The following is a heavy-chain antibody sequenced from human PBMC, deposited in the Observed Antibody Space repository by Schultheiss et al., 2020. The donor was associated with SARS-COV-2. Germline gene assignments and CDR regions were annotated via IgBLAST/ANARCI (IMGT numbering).Heavy chain of an antibody. J-gene: IGHJ4*02. CDR1: GGSISSGSYY. Sequence: SQTLSLTCTVSGGSISSGSYYWSWIRQPAGKGLEWIGRIYTSGSTNYNPSLKSRVTISVDRSKNQFSLKLTSVTAADTAVYYCARDNCVGDCYAFDYWGQGTLVTVSS. D-gene: IGHD2-21*02. CDR2: IYTSGST. V-gene: IGHV4-61*02. CDR3: ARDNCVGDCYAFDY.